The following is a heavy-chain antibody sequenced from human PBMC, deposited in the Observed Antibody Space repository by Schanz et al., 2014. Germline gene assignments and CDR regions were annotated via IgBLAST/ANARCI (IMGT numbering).Heavy chain of an antibody. Sequence: EVQLVESGGGLVQPGGSLRLSCAASGFTFSSYAMTWVRQAPGKGLDWVSAISGSGSSTYYADSVKGRFTISRDSSKNTLFLQMNSLRAEDTAVYFCARDGGRDGYNLAFDVWGQGTLVTVS. J-gene: IGHJ3*01. V-gene: IGHV3-23*04. CDR3: ARDGGRDGYNLAFDV. CDR2: ISGSGSST. D-gene: IGHD5-12*01. CDR1: GFTFSSYA.